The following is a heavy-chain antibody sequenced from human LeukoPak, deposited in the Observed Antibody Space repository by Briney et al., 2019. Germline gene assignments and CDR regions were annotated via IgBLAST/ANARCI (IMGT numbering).Heavy chain of an antibody. CDR1: GFTFSSYA. CDR3: AKVRGYSYGYGDY. V-gene: IGHV3-23*01. D-gene: IGHD5-18*01. J-gene: IGHJ4*02. Sequence: GGSLRLSCAASGFTFSSYAMTWVRQAPGKGLEWVSGISGSGGTTYYADSVKGRFTISRDNSKNTLYLQMNSLRAEDTAVYYCAKVRGYSYGYGDYWGQGTLVTVSS. CDR2: ISGSGGTT.